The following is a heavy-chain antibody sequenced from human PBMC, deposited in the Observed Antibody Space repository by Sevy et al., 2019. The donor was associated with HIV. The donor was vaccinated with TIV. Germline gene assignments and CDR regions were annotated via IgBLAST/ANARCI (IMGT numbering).Heavy chain of an antibody. CDR2: FDPEDDET. J-gene: IGHJ4*02. Sequence: ASVKVSCKVSGYTLTELSMHWVRQVPGKGLEWMGSFDPEDDETIYAQKFQGRVTMTEDTSTDTAYMELSSLRSEDTAVYYCATTKDYAANSSDPFDYWGQGTLVTGSS. V-gene: IGHV1-24*01. CDR3: ATTKDYAANSSDPFDY. CDR1: GYTLTELS. D-gene: IGHD3-22*01.